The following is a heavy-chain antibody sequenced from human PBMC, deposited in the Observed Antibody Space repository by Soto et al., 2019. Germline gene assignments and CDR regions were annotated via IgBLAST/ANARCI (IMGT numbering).Heavy chain of an antibody. CDR2: IVPSLDTT. CDR1: GGTFSSSG. V-gene: IGHV1-69*11. Sequence: SVKVSCKASGGTFSSSGFSWVRQAPGQGLEWMGMIVPSLDTTNYAQKFQARVTITADEVTSTAYMELRSLRSEDTAVYYCARWPQPRYTADPYAVDVWGQGTRVTVS. D-gene: IGHD3-16*02. J-gene: IGHJ6*02. CDR3: ARWPQPRYTADPYAVDV.